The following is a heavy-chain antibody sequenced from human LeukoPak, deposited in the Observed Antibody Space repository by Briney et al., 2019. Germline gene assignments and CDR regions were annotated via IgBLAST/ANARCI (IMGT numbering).Heavy chain of an antibody. V-gene: IGHV3-43*02. CDR2: ISGDGRIT. J-gene: IGHJ4*02. CDR3: AKDYYDGRSGYLGAFDF. Sequence: PGGSLRLSCAASGFTSADYAMHWVRQVPGTGLEWVSLISGDGRITYHADSVKGRFTISRDNSKNSLYLQMNSLRTEDTALYYCAKDYYDGRSGYLGAFDFWGQGTLVTVSS. D-gene: IGHD3-3*01. CDR1: GFTSADYA.